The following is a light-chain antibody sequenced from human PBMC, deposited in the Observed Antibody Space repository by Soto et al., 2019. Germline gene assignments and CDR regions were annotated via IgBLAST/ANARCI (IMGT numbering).Light chain of an antibody. CDR2: VAS. CDR1: QSISRY. J-gene: IGKJ5*01. Sequence: DIQMSQSPTYMSSSVWDRVTITCWASQSISRYLNWYQQKPGKAPNLLIYVASSLQSEVPSRFSGSGSGTDFTLTITSLQPEDFATYYCQQSYGTPITFGQGTRLEIK. V-gene: IGKV1-39*01. CDR3: QQSYGTPIT.